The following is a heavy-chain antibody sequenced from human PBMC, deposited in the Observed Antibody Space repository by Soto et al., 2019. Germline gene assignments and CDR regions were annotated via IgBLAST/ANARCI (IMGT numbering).Heavy chain of an antibody. CDR1: GVSISSNIYY. CDR3: ASQHYYDSSGYYLVY. D-gene: IGHD3-22*01. V-gene: IGHV4-39*01. J-gene: IGHJ4*02. CDR2: IHYSGST. Sequence: SETLSLTCTFSGVSISSNIYYWGWIRQPPGKGLEWIGNIHYSGSTYYDSSLQSRVTISIDTSKNQFSLKLSSVTATDTAVYYCASQHYYDSSGYYLVYWGQGTLVTVS.